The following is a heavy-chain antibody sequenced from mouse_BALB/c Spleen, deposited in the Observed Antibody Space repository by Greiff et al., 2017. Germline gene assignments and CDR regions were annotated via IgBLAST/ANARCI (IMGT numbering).Heavy chain of an antibody. D-gene: IGHD2-2*01. V-gene: IGHV5-9-4*01. CDR3: ARDREGYDETYYYAMDY. Sequence: VQLKESGGGLVKPGGSLKLSCAASGFTFSSYAMSWVRQSPEKRLEWVAEISSGGSYTYYPDTVTGRFTISRDNAKNTLYLEMSSLRSEDTAMYYCARDREGYDETYYYAMDYWGQGTSVTVSS. J-gene: IGHJ4*01. CDR2: ISSGGSYT. CDR1: GFTFSSYA.